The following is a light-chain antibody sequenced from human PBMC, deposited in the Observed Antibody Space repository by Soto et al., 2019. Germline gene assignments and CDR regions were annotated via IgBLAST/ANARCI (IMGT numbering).Light chain of an antibody. CDR2: GAS. V-gene: IGKV3-15*01. CDR3: QQYDNRRTPVT. Sequence: DIVLTQSPATLSVSPGERATLSCRASQSVSTNLAWDQHKLGLPPRLLIYGASTRVTGIPARFSGSGYETDFTLNISYMKSEDFGLYYCQQYDNRRTPVTFGGGTKVEI. J-gene: IGKJ4*01. CDR1: QSVSTN.